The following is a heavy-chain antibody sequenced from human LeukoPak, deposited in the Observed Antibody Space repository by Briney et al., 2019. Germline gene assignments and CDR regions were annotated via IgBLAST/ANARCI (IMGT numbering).Heavy chain of an antibody. CDR3: ARGSGSYPYYFDY. D-gene: IGHD1-26*01. J-gene: IGHJ4*02. Sequence: SETLSPTCTVSGGSISSYYWSWIRQPPGKGLVWIGYIYYSGSTNYNPSLKSRVTISVDTSKNQFSLKLSSVTAADTAVYYCARGSGSYPYYFDYWGQGTLVTVSS. CDR1: GGSISSYY. V-gene: IGHV4-59*01. CDR2: IYYSGST.